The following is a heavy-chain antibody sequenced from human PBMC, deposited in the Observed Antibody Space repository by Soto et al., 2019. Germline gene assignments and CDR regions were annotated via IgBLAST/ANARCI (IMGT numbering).Heavy chain of an antibody. CDR3: ARAPSEQQLHFDY. J-gene: IGHJ4*02. V-gene: IGHV3-11*01. D-gene: IGHD6-13*01. Sequence: PGGSLRLSCAASGFTFSDYYMSWIRQAPGKGLEWVSYISSSGSTIYYADSVKGRFTISRGNAKNSLYLQMNSLRAEDTAVYYCARAPSEQQLHFDYWGQGTLVTVSS. CDR1: GFTFSDYY. CDR2: ISSSGSTI.